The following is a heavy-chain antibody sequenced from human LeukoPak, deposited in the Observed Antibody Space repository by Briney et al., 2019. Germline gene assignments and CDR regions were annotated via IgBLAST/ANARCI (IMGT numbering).Heavy chain of an antibody. CDR3: ARATYDERGYSNAFDI. V-gene: IGHV4-59*01. Sequence: SETLSLTGTVSGGSISNYHWSWIRQPAGKRLEWIGFISYSGSTNSNPSLKSRVTISVDTSKNQFSLKLNSVTAADTAVYYCARATYDERGYSNAFDIWGHGAMVTVSS. CDR1: GGSISNYH. J-gene: IGHJ3*02. CDR2: ISYSGST. D-gene: IGHD3-22*01.